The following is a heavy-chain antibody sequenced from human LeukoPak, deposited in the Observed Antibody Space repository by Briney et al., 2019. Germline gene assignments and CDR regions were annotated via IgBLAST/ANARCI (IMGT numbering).Heavy chain of an antibody. D-gene: IGHD2-15*01. Sequence: PGGSLRLSCAASGFTFSSYAMHWVRQAPGKGLEWVAVISYDGSKKYYADSVKGRFTIPTDNSQNTLYLQMNSLRVEDTAIYYCARDYCSGGSCYPGVYWGRGTLVTVSS. CDR1: GFTFSSYA. CDR3: ARDYCSGGSCYPGVY. V-gene: IGHV3-30*04. J-gene: IGHJ4*02. CDR2: ISYDGSKK.